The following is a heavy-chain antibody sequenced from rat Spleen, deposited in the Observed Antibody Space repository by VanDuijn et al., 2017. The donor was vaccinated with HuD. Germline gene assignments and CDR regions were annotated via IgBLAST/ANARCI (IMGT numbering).Heavy chain of an antibody. J-gene: IGHJ2*01. CDR3: ARGGKYYGSHYFDY. V-gene: IGHV2-45*01. D-gene: IGHD1-6*01. Sequence: QVQLVESGPGLVQPSETLSLTCTVSGFSPTTDNIHWVRQPPGKGLEWMGVMWRAGNTDYNSALKSRLTSSRDTFKNQIFLKMNSLRSEDTTTYYCARGGKYYGSHYFDYWGQGVMVTVSS. CDR1: GFSPTTDN. CDR2: MWRAGNT.